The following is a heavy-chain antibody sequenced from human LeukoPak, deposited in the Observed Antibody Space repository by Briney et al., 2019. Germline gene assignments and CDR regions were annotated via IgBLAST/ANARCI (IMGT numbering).Heavy chain of an antibody. CDR3: ARSGGSSSLGY. CDR2: INTDGSST. D-gene: IGHD6-6*01. V-gene: IGHV3-74*01. Sequence: PGGSLRLSCAASGFTFSSYWMHWVRQAPGQGLVWVSHINTDGSSTTYADSVKGRFTISRDNAKNTLYLQMNSLRAEDTAVYYCARSGGSSSLGYWGQGTLVTVSS. J-gene: IGHJ4*02. CDR1: GFTFSSYW.